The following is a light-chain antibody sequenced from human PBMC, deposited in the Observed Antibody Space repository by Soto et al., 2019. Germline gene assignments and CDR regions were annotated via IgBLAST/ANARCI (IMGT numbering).Light chain of an antibody. Sequence: DIQMTQSPSSLSTSVGDRVTITCRASQNISNYLNWYQQKPGKAPKLLIYAASSLQSGVPSRFSGSGSGTDFTLTISSLQPEDFATYYCQQSYNTQHPFGQGTKLEIK. J-gene: IGKJ2*01. CDR2: AAS. V-gene: IGKV1-39*01. CDR3: QQSYNTQHP. CDR1: QNISNY.